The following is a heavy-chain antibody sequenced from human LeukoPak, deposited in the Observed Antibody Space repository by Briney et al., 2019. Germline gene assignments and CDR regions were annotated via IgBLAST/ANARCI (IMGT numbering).Heavy chain of an antibody. V-gene: IGHV1-18*01. CDR2: ISAYNGNT. CDR1: GYTFTSYG. Sequence: GASVKVSCKASGYTFTSYGISWVRQAPGQGLEWMGWISAYNGNTNYAQKLQGRVTMTTDTSTSTAYMELRSLRSDDTAVYYCARAPLFIVGATIASYYFDYWGQGTLVTVSS. J-gene: IGHJ4*02. D-gene: IGHD1-26*01. CDR3: ARAPLFIVGATIASYYFDY.